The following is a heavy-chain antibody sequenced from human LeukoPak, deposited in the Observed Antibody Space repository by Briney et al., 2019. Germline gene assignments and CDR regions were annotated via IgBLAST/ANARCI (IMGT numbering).Heavy chain of an antibody. CDR3: ARAAYYYDSSGYYFFDY. CDR2: ISAYNGNT. D-gene: IGHD3-22*01. Sequence: SVKVSCKASGYTFTSYGISWVRQAPGQGLEWMGWISAYNGNTNYAQKLQGRVTMTTDTSTSTAYMELRSLRSDDTAVYYCARAAYYYDSSGYYFFDYWGQGTLVTVSS. J-gene: IGHJ4*02. V-gene: IGHV1-18*01. CDR1: GYTFTSYG.